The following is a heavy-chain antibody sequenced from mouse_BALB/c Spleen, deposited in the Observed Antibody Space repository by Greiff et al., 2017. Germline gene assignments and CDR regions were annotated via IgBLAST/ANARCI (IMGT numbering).Heavy chain of an antibody. V-gene: IGHV3-6*02. Sequence: EVQVVESGPGLVKPSQSLSLTCSVTGYSITSGYYWNWIRQFPGNKLEWMGYISYDGSNNYNPSLKNRISITRDTSKNQFFLKLNSVTTEDTATYYCARGLYYGFDYWGQGTTLTVSS. CDR3: ARGLYYGFDY. D-gene: IGHD1-1*01. CDR1: GYSITSGYY. J-gene: IGHJ2*01. CDR2: ISYDGSN.